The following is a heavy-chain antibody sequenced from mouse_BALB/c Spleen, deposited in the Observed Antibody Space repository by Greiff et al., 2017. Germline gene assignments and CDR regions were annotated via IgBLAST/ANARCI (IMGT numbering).Heavy chain of an antibody. Sequence: EVQRVESGGGLVQPGGSRKLSCAASGFTFSSFGMHWVRQAPEKGLEWVAYISSGSSTIYYADTVKGRFTISRDNPKNTLFLQMTSLRSEDTAMYYCAGSRGYYAMDYWGQGTSVTVSS. V-gene: IGHV5-17*02. CDR2: ISSGSSTI. CDR1: GFTFSSFG. J-gene: IGHJ4*01. CDR3: AGSRGYYAMDY.